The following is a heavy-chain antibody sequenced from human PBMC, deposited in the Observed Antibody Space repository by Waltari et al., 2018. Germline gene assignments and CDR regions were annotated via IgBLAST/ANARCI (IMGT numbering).Heavy chain of an antibody. J-gene: IGHJ4*02. CDR1: GYTFTSYA. CDR2: INAGNGNT. CDR3: ARGGVTLRWQFDY. D-gene: IGHD4-17*01. Sequence: QVQLVQSGAEVKKPGASVKVSCKASGYTFTSYAMHWVRQAPGQRLEWMGWINAGNGNTKYSKKFQGRVTITRDTSASTAYMELSSLRSEDTAVYYCARGGVTLRWQFDYWGQGTLVTVSS. V-gene: IGHV1-3*01.